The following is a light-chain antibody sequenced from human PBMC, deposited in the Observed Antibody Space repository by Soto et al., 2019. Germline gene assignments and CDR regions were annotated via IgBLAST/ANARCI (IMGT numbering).Light chain of an antibody. V-gene: IGKV3-11*01. CDR3: QRRSNWPT. CDR1: QSVSSY. CDR2: DAS. J-gene: IGKJ4*01. Sequence: EIVMTQSPGTLSLSPGERATLSCRASQSVSSYLAWYQQKPGQAPRLLIYDASNRATGIPARFSGSGSGTDFTRTISSLEPEDFAVYYCQRRSNWPTFGGGTKVEIK.